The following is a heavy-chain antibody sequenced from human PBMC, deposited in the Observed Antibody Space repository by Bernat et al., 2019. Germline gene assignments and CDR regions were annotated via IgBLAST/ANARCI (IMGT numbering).Heavy chain of an antibody. CDR2: ISYDGSKE. D-gene: IGHD3-22*01. Sequence: QVQLVESGGGVVQPGRSLRLSCAASGFTFSSYAMHWVRQAPGKGLEWVAVISYDGSKEYYADSVKGRFTISRDNSKNTLYLQMNSLRAEDTAVYYCARGQRYIVVVIKGVGNDYWGQGTLVTVSS. V-gene: IGHV3-30-3*01. CDR1: GFTFSSYA. CDR3: ARGQRYIVVVIKGVGNDY. J-gene: IGHJ4*02.